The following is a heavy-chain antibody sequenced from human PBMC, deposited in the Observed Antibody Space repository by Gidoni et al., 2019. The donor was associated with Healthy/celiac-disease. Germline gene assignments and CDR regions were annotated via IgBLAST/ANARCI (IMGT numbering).Heavy chain of an antibody. Sequence: QLQLQESGPGLVKPSETLSLTCTVSGGSISRSSYYWGWIRQPPGKGLEWIGSIYYSGSTYYNPSLKSRVTISVDTSKNQFSLKLSSVTAADTAVYYCARVEMTMVNPYYYGMDVWGQGTTVTVSS. CDR2: IYYSGST. J-gene: IGHJ6*02. CDR1: GGSISRSSYY. CDR3: ARVEMTMVNPYYYGMDV. V-gene: IGHV4-39*07. D-gene: IGHD3-10*01.